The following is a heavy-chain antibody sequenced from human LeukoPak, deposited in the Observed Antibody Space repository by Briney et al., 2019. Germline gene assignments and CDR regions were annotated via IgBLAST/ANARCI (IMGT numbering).Heavy chain of an antibody. CDR1: GGSISSGGYY. V-gene: IGHV4-31*03. J-gene: IGHJ4*02. CDR3: ARGHPTYQDRSEDY. Sequence: PSETLSLTCTVSGGSISSGGYYWSWIRQHPGKGLEWIGYIYYSGSTYYNPSLKSRVTISVDTSKNQFSLKLSSVTAADTAVYYCARGHPTYQDRSEDYWGQGTLVTVSS. CDR2: IYYSGST. D-gene: IGHD6-25*01.